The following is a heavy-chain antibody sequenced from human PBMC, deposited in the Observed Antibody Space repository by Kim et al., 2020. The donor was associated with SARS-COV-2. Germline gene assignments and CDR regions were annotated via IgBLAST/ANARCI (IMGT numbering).Heavy chain of an antibody. J-gene: IGHJ3*02. CDR2: TSYDGSHA. CDR1: GFTFSNYG. Sequence: GGSLRLSCSASGFTFSNYGMHWVRQAPGKGLEWVAVTSYDGSHAYSADSVKGRFTISRDNSMNTLYLQMNSLRPEDTAVYYCVKTLTEKTRGAFENWGQGTMVTVSS. D-gene: IGHD3-10*01. V-gene: IGHV3-30*18. CDR3: VKTLTEKTRGAFEN.